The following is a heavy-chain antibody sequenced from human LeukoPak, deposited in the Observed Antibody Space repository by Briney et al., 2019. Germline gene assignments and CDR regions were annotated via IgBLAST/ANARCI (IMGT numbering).Heavy chain of an antibody. CDR1: GFTFSYYE. D-gene: IGHD2-2*01. CDR3: ARYPSRYCTSTSCYLVH. CDR2: ISGIGSTI. V-gene: IGHV3-48*03. J-gene: IGHJ5*02. Sequence: GGSLRLSCVGSGFTFSYYEMNWVRQAPGKGLEWVSYISGIGSTIYYADSVKGRFTISRDNAKNSLYLQMHSLRAEDTAVYYCARYPSRYCTSTSCYLVHWGQGALVTVSS.